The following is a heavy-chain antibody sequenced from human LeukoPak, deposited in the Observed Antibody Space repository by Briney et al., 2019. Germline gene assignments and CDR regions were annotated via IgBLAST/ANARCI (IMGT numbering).Heavy chain of an antibody. CDR3: ATTPSQYYYDSSGYDY. CDR1: GYTLTELS. D-gene: IGHD3-22*01. CDR2: FDPEDGET. J-gene: IGHJ4*02. V-gene: IGHV1-24*01. Sequence: GASVKVSCKVSGYTLTELSMHWVRQAPGKGLEWMGGFDPEDGETIYAQKFQGRVTMTEDTSTDTAYMELSSLRSEDTAVYYCATTPSQYYYDSSGYDYWGQGTLVTVSS.